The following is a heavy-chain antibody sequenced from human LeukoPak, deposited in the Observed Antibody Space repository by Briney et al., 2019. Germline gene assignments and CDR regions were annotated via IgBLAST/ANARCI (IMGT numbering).Heavy chain of an antibody. CDR1: GYTFTSYY. D-gene: IGHD3-10*01. CDR2: INPSGGST. CDR3: ARGFTTMVRGVNYYFDY. J-gene: IGHJ4*02. Sequence: GASVKVSCKASGYTFTSYYMHWVRQAPGQGLEWMGIINPSGGSTSYAQKFQGRVTITADESTSTAYMELSSLRSEDTAVYYCARGFTTMVRGVNYYFDYWGQGTLVTVSS. V-gene: IGHV1-46*01.